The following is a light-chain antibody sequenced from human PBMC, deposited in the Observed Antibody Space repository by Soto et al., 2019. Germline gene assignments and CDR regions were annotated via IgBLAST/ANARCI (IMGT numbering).Light chain of an antibody. V-gene: IGKV3-20*01. J-gene: IGKJ1*01. CDR1: PSVSSSF. CDR3: QQYASSVT. CDR2: GAS. Sequence: EIVLTQSPGSLSLSPGERATLSCRASPSVSSSFFAWYQQKPGQAPRLLIYGASSSATGIPDRFSGSGSGTDFTLTISRLEPDDFAVYYCQQYASSVTFGQGTKVEIK.